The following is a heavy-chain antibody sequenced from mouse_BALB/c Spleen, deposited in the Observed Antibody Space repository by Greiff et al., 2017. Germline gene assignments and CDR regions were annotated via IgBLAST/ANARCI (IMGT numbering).Heavy chain of an antibody. CDR1: GFTFTDYY. D-gene: IGHD4-1*01. CDR3: ARDHKLVFFAY. J-gene: IGHJ3*01. CDR2: IRNKANGYTT. V-gene: IGHV7-3*02. Sequence: EVKLMESGGGLVQPGGSLRLSCATSGFTFTDYYMSWVRQPPGKALEWLGFIRNKANGYTTEYSASVKGRFTISRDNSQSILYLQMNTLRAEDSATYYCARDHKLVFFAYWGQGTLVTVSA.